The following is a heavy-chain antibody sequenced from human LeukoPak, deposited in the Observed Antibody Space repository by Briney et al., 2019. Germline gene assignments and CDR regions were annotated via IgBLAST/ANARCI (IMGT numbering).Heavy chain of an antibody. CDR2: IYYSGST. V-gene: IGHV4-59*04. Sequence: SETLSLTCTVSGGSISSYYWSWIRQPPGKGLEWIGYIYYSGSTYYNPSLKSRVTMSVDTSKNQFSLKLSSVTAADTAVYYCARSGYTTRRHAAFDIWGQGTMVTVSS. J-gene: IGHJ3*02. CDR1: GGSISSYY. D-gene: IGHD6-13*01. CDR3: ARSGYTTRRHAAFDI.